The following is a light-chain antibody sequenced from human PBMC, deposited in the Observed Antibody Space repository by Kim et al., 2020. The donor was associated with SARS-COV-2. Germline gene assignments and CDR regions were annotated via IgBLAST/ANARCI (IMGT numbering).Light chain of an antibody. CDR3: QQYNNSPLT. Sequence: EIVLTQSPGTLSLSPGERATLSCRASKSVSSSYLAWYQQKPGQAPRLLIYGASSRATGIPDRFSGSGSGTDFTLTISRLESEDFAGYYCQQYNNSPLTFGEGTKVDIK. J-gene: IGKJ4*02. V-gene: IGKV3-20*01. CDR1: KSVSSSY. CDR2: GAS.